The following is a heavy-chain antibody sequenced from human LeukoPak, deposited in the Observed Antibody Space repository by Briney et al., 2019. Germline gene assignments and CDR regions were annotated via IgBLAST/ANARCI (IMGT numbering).Heavy chain of an antibody. V-gene: IGHV3-7*01. CDR2: IKQDGSEK. J-gene: IGHJ6*03. Sequence: GGSLRLSWAASGFTFSSYWMSWVRQAQGKGLEWVANIKQDGSEKYYVDSVKGRFTISRDNAKNSLYLQMNSLRAEDTAVYYCARGPRSSTRYSYMDVWGKGTTVTVSS. D-gene: IGHD2-2*01. CDR3: ARGPRSSTRYSYMDV. CDR1: GFTFSSYW.